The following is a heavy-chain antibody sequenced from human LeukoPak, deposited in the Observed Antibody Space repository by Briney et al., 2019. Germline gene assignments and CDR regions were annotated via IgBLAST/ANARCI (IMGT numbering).Heavy chain of an antibody. Sequence: GGSLRLSCAASGFTFSSYGMHWVRQAPGKGLEWVAVISYDGSNKYYADSVKGRFTISRDTSKNTLYLQMNSLRAEDTAVYYCARRAYCTHGICYDYYYYYGLDVWAKGPRSPSP. V-gene: IGHV3-30*03. CDR1: GFTFSSYG. CDR3: ARRAYCTHGICYDYYYYYGLDV. D-gene: IGHD2-8*01. J-gene: IGHJ6*02. CDR2: ISYDGSNK.